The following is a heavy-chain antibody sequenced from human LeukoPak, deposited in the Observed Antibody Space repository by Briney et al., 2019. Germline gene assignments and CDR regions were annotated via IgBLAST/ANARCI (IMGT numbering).Heavy chain of an antibody. J-gene: IGHJ4*02. V-gene: IGHV3-23*01. CDR1: GLTFSSDA. Sequence: GGSLRLSCAASGLTFSSDAMNWVRQSPGKGLEWVSVISGSGDKTYYADSVKGRFTISRDNFKNTLYLQMNSLRAEDTAVYSCAKDRSLNGGNSNGYFDYWGQGTLVTVSS. D-gene: IGHD4-23*01. CDR2: ISGSGDKT. CDR3: AKDRSLNGGNSNGYFDY.